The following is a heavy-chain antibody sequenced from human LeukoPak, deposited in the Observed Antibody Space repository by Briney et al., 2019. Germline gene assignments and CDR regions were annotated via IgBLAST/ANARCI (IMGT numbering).Heavy chain of an antibody. J-gene: IGHJ3*02. Sequence: GASVKVSCKASGYTFTGYYMHWVRQAPGQGLEWMGWINPNSGGTNYAQKFQGRVTMTRDTSISTAYMELSSLRSEDTAVYYCATGYCSSTSCYLSAFDIWGQGTMVTVSS. D-gene: IGHD2-2*03. CDR1: GYTFTGYY. CDR3: ATGYCSSTSCYLSAFDI. V-gene: IGHV1-2*02. CDR2: INPNSGGT.